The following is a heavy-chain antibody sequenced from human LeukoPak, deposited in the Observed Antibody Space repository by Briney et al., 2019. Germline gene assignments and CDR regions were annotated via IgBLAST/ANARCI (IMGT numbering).Heavy chain of an antibody. J-gene: IGHJ4*02. V-gene: IGHV1-2*02. D-gene: IGHD2-2*02. CDR3: ARDFGVAVPAAIPDY. CDR1: GYTFTAYY. CDR2: INPNSGGT. Sequence: GASVKVSCKPSGYTFTAYYIHFVRQAPGQGLEWMGWINPNSGGTNYAQKFQGRVTMTRDTSISTAYMELSRLRSDDTAVYYCARDFGVAVPAAIPDYWGQGTLVTVSS.